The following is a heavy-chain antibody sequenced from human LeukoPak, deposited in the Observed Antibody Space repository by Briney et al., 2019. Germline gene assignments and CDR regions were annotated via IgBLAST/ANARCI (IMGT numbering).Heavy chain of an antibody. Sequence: PGGSLRLSCAASGFTFSTYVMNWVRQAPGKGLEWVSTISDSGASTYYADSVKGRLTISRGNSKNTLYLQMNSLRAEDTAVYFCARRSAGWGDFDYWGQGTLVTVSS. J-gene: IGHJ4*02. CDR1: GFTFSTYV. CDR3: ARRSAGWGDFDY. CDR2: ISDSGAST. V-gene: IGHV3-23*01. D-gene: IGHD3-16*01.